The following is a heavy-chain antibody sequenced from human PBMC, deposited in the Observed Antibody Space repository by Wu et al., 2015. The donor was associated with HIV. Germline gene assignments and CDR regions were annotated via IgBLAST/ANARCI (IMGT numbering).Heavy chain of an antibody. CDR3: ARAATVTTGFDF. CDR2: IYYNGIT. Sequence: QVQLQESGPGLVKPSQTLSLTCTVSGDSISSGGYYWNWIRQPPGKGLEWMGYIYYNGITSYSPSLRSRVSMTVDTSRNQFSLNLTSVTAADTALYYCARAATVTTGFDFWGQGTLVTVSS. D-gene: IGHD4-17*01. V-gene: IGHV4-30-4*08. CDR1: GDSISSGGYY. J-gene: IGHJ4*02.